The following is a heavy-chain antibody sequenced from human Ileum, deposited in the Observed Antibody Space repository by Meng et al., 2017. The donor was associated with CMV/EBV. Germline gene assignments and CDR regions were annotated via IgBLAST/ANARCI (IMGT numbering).Heavy chain of an antibody. CDR2: ISAHSGNT. CDR1: GYTFSTYG. CDR3: TRDSTQWLRVAHEAFDV. Sequence: ASVKVSCKASGYTFSTYGISWVRQAPGQGLEWMGWISAHSGNTNYAQKFQDRVTMTTDTSTSTVYMELRSLRSDDTAMYYCTRDSTQWLRVAHEAFDVWGQGTTVTVSS. V-gene: IGHV1-18*01. J-gene: IGHJ6*02. D-gene: IGHD5-12*01.